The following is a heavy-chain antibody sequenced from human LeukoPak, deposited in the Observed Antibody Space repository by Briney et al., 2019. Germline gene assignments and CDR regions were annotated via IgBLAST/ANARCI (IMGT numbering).Heavy chain of an antibody. CDR3: ARESPSGSCAVDY. Sequence: SETLSLTCTVSGGSISSGSYYWSWIRQPAGKGLEWIGRIYTRGSPNYHPSLKSRVSISVDTSKNQFSLKLSSVTAADTAVYYCARESPSGSCAVDYGGQGTLVTVS. CDR2: IYTRGSP. V-gene: IGHV4-61*02. CDR1: GGSISSGSYY. J-gene: IGHJ4*02. D-gene: IGHD1-26*01.